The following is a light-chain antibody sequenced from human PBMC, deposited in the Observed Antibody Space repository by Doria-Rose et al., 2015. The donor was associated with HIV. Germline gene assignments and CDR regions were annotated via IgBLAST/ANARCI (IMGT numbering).Light chain of an antibody. CDR1: QSFSSTY. CDR2: DGS. Sequence: EIVMTQSQGTLSLSPGERATLSCRASQSFSSTYLAWYQQKPGQAPSLLIYDGSTRATGIPDRFSASGSVTDFTLTINRLEPEDFALYYCHQYGTSWTFGQGTKVEI. V-gene: IGKV3-20*01. CDR3: HQYGTSWT. J-gene: IGKJ1*01.